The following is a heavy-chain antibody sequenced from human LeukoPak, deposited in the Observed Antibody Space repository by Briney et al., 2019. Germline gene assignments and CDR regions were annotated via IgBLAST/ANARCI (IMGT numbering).Heavy chain of an antibody. Sequence: GGSLRLSCAASGFTFSHHGMHWVRQAPGKGLEWVAFIRNDGSNNYYADSVKGRFTISRDNSKNTLYLQMNSLRAEDTAVYYCARDMQMATIGNWGQGTLVTVSS. CDR3: ARDMQMATIGN. V-gene: IGHV3-30*02. CDR2: IRNDGSNN. D-gene: IGHD5-24*01. J-gene: IGHJ4*02. CDR1: GFTFSHHG.